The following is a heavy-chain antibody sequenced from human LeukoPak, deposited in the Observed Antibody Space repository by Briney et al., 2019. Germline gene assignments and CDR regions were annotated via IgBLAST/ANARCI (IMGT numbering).Heavy chain of an antibody. D-gene: IGHD3-3*01. J-gene: IGHJ4*02. V-gene: IGHV1-8*01. Sequence: GASVKVSCKASGYTFTSYDINWVRQATGQGLEWIGWIVVGSGNTNYAQKFQGRVTMTRDTSTSTVYMELSSLRSEDTAVYYCALGDGLGSGYSVGHYWGQGTLVTVSS. CDR1: GYTFTSYD. CDR3: ALGDGLGSGYSVGHY. CDR2: IVVGSGNT.